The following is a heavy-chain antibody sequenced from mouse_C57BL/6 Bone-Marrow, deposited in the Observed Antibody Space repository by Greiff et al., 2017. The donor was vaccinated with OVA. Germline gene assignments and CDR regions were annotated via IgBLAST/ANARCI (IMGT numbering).Heavy chain of an antibody. CDR3: ARNERGSNPLYAMDY. V-gene: IGHV2-2*01. CDR1: GFSLTSYG. J-gene: IGHJ4*01. CDR2: IWSGGST. Sequence: VKLVESGPGLVQPSQSLSITCTVSGFSLTSYGVHWVRQSPGKGLEWLGVIWSGGSTDYNAAFISRLSISKDNSKSQVFFKMNSLQADDTAIYYCARNERGSNPLYAMDYWGQGTSVTVSS. D-gene: IGHD1-1*01.